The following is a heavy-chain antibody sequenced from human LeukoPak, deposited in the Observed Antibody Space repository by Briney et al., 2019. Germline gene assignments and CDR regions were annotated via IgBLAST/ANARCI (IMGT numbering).Heavy chain of an antibody. J-gene: IGHJ3*02. Sequence: SETLSLTCAVSDDSFSSHYWTWIRQPPGKGLEWIGYISYIRSTNYNPSLKSRVTISIDTSKNQFSLKLSSVTAADTAVYYCARDLVTVTKGFDIWGQGTMVSVSS. D-gene: IGHD4-17*01. CDR2: ISYIRST. CDR3: ARDLVTVTKGFDI. CDR1: DDSFSSHY. V-gene: IGHV4-59*11.